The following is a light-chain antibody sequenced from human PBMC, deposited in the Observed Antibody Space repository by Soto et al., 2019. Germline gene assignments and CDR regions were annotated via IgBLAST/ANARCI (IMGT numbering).Light chain of an antibody. CDR1: QSVSSS. CDR2: GAS. V-gene: IGKV3-15*01. CDR3: QQYNNWWT. J-gene: IGKJ1*01. Sequence: EIVTTQSPATLSVSPGERATLSCRASQSVSSSLAWYQQKPGQAPRLLIYGASTRATGIPARFGGSGSGTEFTLTISSLQSEDFAVYYCQQYNNWWTFGQGTKVEI.